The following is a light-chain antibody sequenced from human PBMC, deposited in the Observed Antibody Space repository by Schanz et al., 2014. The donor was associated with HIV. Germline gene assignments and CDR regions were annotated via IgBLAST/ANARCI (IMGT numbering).Light chain of an antibody. Sequence: QSALTQPASVSGSPGQSITREGRGTSSDPGGEKELSWYQQYPGKAPKLIIFDVDNRPSGVSWRFSASKSGNTASLTISGLQAEDEADYYCNSSPLPSTPVFGGGTKLTVL. CDR3: NSSPLPSTPV. CDR1: SSDPGGEKE. J-gene: IGLJ2*01. CDR2: DVD. V-gene: IGLV2-14*01.